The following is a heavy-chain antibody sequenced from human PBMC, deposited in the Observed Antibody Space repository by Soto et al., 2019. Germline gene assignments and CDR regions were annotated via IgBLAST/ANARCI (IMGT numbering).Heavy chain of an antibody. CDR3: AALRPDAFDI. CDR2: ISAYNGNT. Sequence: ASVKVSCKASCYTLTSCGISWVRQSPGQGLERMGWISAYNGNTNYAQKLQGRVTMTTDTSTSTAYMELSSLRSDDTAAYYCAALRPDAFDISRQGTMVTVSS. J-gene: IGHJ3*02. D-gene: IGHD4-17*01. CDR1: CYTLTSCG. V-gene: IGHV1-18*01.